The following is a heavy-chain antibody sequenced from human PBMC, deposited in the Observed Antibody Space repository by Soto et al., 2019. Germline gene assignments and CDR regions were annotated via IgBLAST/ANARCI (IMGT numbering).Heavy chain of an antibody. CDR2: ISWDGGST. J-gene: IGHJ6*02. CDR3: AKAGDTAMVRGYYGMDV. V-gene: IGHV3-43D*04. Sequence: PGGSLRLSCAASGFTFDDYAMHWFRQAPGKGLEWVSLISWDGGSTYYADSVKGRFTISRDNSKNSLYLQMNSLRAEDTALYYCAKAGDTAMVRGYYGMDVWGQGTTVTVSS. CDR1: GFTFDDYA. D-gene: IGHD5-18*01.